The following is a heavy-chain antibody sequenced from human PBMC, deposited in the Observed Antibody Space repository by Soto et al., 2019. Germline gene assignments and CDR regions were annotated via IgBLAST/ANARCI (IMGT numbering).Heavy chain of an antibody. CDR2: IDSSGEK. CDR3: ARRHLAVAVSPWFDP. V-gene: IGHV2-26*01. D-gene: IGHD6-19*01. CDR1: GLSITDSEMG. Sequence: QVTLKESGPVLVKPTETLTLRCTVSGLSITDSEMGVSWIRQPPGQPLEWLAHIDSSGEKSYRTFLKSRLAISKDTSKSQIVLTMTNMDSADTATYYCARRHLAVAVSPWFDPWGQGILVTVSS. J-gene: IGHJ5*02.